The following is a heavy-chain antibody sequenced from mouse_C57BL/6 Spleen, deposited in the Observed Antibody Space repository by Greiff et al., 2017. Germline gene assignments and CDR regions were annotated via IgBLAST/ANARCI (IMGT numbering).Heavy chain of an antibody. Sequence: EVKVVESGGGLVQPGGSMKLSCAASGFTFSDAWMDWVRQSPEKGLEWVADIRNKANNHATYYAESVKGRFTISRDDSKSSVYLQMNSLRAEDTGIYYCTGGDYFDYWGQGTTLTVSS. CDR3: TGGDYFDY. J-gene: IGHJ2*01. CDR1: GFTFSDAW. CDR2: IRNKANNHAT. V-gene: IGHV6-6*01.